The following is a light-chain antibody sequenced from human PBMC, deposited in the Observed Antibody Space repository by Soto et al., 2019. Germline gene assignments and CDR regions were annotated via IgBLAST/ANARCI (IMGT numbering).Light chain of an antibody. Sequence: SALTHPPSASGSPGQSVTISCTGTKNDIGVYDFVSWYQHHPGKAPRLIIYEVVQRPSGVPDRFSGSKSGNTASLTVSGLQAADEADYFCKSYAGSNTYVFGSGTKVTV. V-gene: IGLV2-8*01. J-gene: IGLJ1*01. CDR1: KNDIGVYDF. CDR2: EVV. CDR3: KSYAGSNTYV.